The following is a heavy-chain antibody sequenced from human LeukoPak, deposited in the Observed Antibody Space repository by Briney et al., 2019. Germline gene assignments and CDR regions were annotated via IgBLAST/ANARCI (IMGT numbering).Heavy chain of an antibody. CDR1: GFTFSSYA. CDR3: ANRALYCSSTSCSSAGYYYMDV. D-gene: IGHD2-2*01. V-gene: IGHV3-23*01. Sequence: GGSLRPSCAASGFTFSSYAMSWVRQAPGKGLEWVSAISGSGGSTYYADSVKGRFTISRDNSKNTLYLQMNSLRAEDTAVYYCANRALYCSSTSCSSAGYYYMDVWGKGTTVTVSS. CDR2: ISGSGGST. J-gene: IGHJ6*03.